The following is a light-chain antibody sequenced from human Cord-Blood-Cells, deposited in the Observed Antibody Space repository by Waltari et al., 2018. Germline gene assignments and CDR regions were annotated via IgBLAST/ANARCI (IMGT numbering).Light chain of an antibody. V-gene: IGLV2-14*01. CDR2: DVS. Sequence: QSALTQPASVSGSPGQSITISCTGTSSDVGGYNYVSWYQQHPGKAPKLLIYDVSNRPAEVSNRFSGSKSGNTASLTNSGLQAEDEADYYCSSYTSSSTLVFGTGTKVTVL. CDR3: SSYTSSSTLV. CDR1: SSDVGGYNY. J-gene: IGLJ1*01.